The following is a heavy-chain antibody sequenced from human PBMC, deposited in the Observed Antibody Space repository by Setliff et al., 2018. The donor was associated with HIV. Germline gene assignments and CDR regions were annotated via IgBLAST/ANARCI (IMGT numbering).Heavy chain of an antibody. V-gene: IGHV1-2*06. D-gene: IGHD5-12*01. CDR1: GYTFTDFY. J-gene: IGHJ5*02. CDR2: INPKSGVA. Sequence: ASVMVSCKASGYTFTDFYIHWMRQAPGQGLEWMGRINPKSGVANYLKRFEGRVTMTSDTSTNTAHMELIRPRFDDTAVYYCARAHYLVAETRNWFDPWGQGTLVTVSS. CDR3: ARAHYLVAETRNWFDP.